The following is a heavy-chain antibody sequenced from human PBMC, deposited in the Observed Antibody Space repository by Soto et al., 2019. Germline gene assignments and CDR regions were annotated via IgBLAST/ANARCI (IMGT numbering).Heavy chain of an antibody. Sequence: PWETLSLTCTVSGGSISSGGYYWSWIRQHPGKGLEWIGYIYYSGSTYYNPSLKSRVTISVDTSKNQFSLKLSSVTAADTAVYYCARDGGYYDSSGSRVAFDIWGQGTMVTVSS. CDR2: IYYSGST. CDR3: ARDGGYYDSSGSRVAFDI. CDR1: GGSISSGGYY. D-gene: IGHD3-22*01. J-gene: IGHJ3*02. V-gene: IGHV4-31*03.